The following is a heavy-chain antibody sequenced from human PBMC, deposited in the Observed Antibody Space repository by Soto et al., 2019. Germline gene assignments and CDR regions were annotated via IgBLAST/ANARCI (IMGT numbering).Heavy chain of an antibody. CDR2: IHWNGYST. V-gene: IGHV3-20*04. J-gene: IGHJ6*02. CDR1: EFPFGDYS. CDR3: ASLGSGSYKGGYYYYDMDV. Sequence: GGSLRLSCAASEFPFGDYSMSWVRQRPGMGLEWVSGIHWNGYSTGYADSVKGRFIISRDNAKNSLYLQMNSLRAEDTAFYYCASLGSGSYKGGYYYYDMDVWGQGTTVTVSS. D-gene: IGHD3-10*01.